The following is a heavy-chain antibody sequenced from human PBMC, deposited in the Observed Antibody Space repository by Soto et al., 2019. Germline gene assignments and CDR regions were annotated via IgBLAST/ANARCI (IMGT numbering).Heavy chain of an antibody. V-gene: IGHV1-2*02. J-gene: IGHJ4*02. Sequence: QVQLVQSGAAVKKPGASVKVSCKASGYTFTGYYIHWVRQAPGQGLEWMGWVNPNSGGTNYAQTLQGRVTMTTDTSTSTAYMELRSLRSDDTAVYYCARYSSSPGVDWGQGTLVTVSS. CDR1: GYTFTGYY. CDR2: VNPNSGGT. D-gene: IGHD6-13*01. CDR3: ARYSSSPGVD.